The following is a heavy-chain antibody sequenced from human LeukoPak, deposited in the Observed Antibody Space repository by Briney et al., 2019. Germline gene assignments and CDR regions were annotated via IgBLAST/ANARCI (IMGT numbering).Heavy chain of an antibody. V-gene: IGHV3-73*01. CDR3: ARVHDSSGYYQVVWVPYYYYYMDV. D-gene: IGHD3-22*01. Sequence: ETLSLTCAVYGGSFSGYYWSWIRQPPGKGLEWIGRIRSKANSYATAYAASVKGRFTISRDDSKNTAYLQMNSLRAEDTAVYYCARVHDSSGYYQVVWVPYYYYYMDVWGKGTTVTVSS. CDR1: GGSFSGYY. CDR2: IRSKANSYAT. J-gene: IGHJ6*03.